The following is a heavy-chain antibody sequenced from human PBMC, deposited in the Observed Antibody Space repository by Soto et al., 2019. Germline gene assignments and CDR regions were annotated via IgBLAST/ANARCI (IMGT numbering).Heavy chain of an antibody. CDR1: GFTFSTYA. CDR3: AKHDGGAPPDAFDI. J-gene: IGHJ3*02. V-gene: IGHV3-23*01. CDR2: IIISGGST. Sequence: EVQLLESGRGLVQPGGSLRLSCAASGFTFSTYAMSWVRQAPGKGLEWVSDIIISGGSTYYADSVKGRFTISRDNSKNTLFLQMNSLRAEDTAVYYCAKHDGGAPPDAFDIWGQGTKVIVSS. D-gene: IGHD3-16*01.